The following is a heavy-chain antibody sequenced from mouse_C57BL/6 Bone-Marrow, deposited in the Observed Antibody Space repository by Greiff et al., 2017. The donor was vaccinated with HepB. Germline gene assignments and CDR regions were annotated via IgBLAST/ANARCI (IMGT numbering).Heavy chain of an antibody. CDR3: ALTGGFAY. Sequence: VQLQQSGAELVRPGTSVKVSCKASGYAFTNYLIEWVKQRPGQGLEWIGVINPGSGGTNYNEKFKGKATLTADKSSSTAYMQLSSLTSEDSAVYFCALTGGFAYWGQGTLVTVSA. CDR2: INPGSGGT. V-gene: IGHV1-54*01. J-gene: IGHJ3*01. D-gene: IGHD4-1*01. CDR1: GYAFTNYL.